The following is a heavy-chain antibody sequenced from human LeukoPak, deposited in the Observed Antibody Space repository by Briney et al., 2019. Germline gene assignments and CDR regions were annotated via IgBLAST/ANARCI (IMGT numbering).Heavy chain of an antibody. CDR3: AREKAAAGAHFDY. CDR2: INPNSGGT. V-gene: IGHV1-2*02. D-gene: IGHD6-13*01. Sequence: ASVKVSCKASGYTFTGYYMHWVRQAPGQGLEWMGWINPNSGGTNYAQKFQGRVTMTRDTSISTAYMELSRLRSDDTAVYYCAREKAAAGAHFDYWGQGTLVTVSS. CDR1: GYTFTGYY. J-gene: IGHJ4*02.